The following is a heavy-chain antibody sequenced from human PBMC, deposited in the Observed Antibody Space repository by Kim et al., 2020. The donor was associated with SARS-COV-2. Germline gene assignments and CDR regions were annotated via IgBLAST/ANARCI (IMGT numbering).Heavy chain of an antibody. CDR2: IYYSGST. V-gene: IGHV4-39*01. J-gene: IGHJ4*02. Sequence: SETLSLTCTVSGGSISSSSYYWGWIRQPPGKGLEWIGSIYYSGSTYYNPSLKSRVTISVDTSKNQFSLKLSSVTAADTAVYYCARQGSDSSGYSVPFDYWGQGTLVTVSS. CDR1: GGSISSSSYY. CDR3: ARQGSDSSGYSVPFDY. D-gene: IGHD3-22*01.